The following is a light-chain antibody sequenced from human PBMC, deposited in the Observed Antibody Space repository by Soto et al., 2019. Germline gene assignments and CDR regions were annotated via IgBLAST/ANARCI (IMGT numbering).Light chain of an antibody. CDR2: GAS. J-gene: IGKJ2*01. Sequence: EIVMTQSPATLSVSPGERATLSCRASQSVSSNLAWYQQKPGQAPRLLIYGASTRATGIPARFSGSGSGTEFTLTISSLQSEDFALYYCPQYKKCTPYTFGQGTKLEIK. V-gene: IGKV3-15*01. CDR3: PQYKKCTPYT. CDR1: QSVSSN.